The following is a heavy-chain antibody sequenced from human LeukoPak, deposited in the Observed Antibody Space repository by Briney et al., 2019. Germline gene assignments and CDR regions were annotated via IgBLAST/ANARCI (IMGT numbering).Heavy chain of an antibody. V-gene: IGHV3-64*02. J-gene: IGHJ6*03. Sequence: PGGSLRLSCAASGFTFSSYSMYWVRQAPGKGLEYVSAINSDGGSTYYADSVKGRFTISRDNSKNRLYLQMGSLRAEDMAVYYCAKGAYYYYMDVWGKGTTVTVSS. CDR3: AKGAYYYYMDV. D-gene: IGHD3-16*01. CDR1: GFTFSSYS. CDR2: INSDGGST.